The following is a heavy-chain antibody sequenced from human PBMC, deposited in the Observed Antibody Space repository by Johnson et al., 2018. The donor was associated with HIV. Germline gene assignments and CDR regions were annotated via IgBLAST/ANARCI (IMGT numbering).Heavy chain of an antibody. Sequence: VQLVESGGGVVRPGGSLRLSCAASGFSFDDYAMHWVRQAPGKGLEWVSGISWNSGSIGYADSVKGRFTISRYNARYSLYLQINSLKSEDTAVYYCATEPNAFDIWGQGTLVTVSS. CDR1: GFSFDDYA. CDR3: ATEPNAFDI. J-gene: IGHJ3*02. CDR2: ISWNSGSI. V-gene: IGHV3-9*01.